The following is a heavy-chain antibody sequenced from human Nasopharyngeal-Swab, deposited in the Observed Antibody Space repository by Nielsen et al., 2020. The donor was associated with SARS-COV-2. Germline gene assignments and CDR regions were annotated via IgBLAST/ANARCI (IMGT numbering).Heavy chain of an antibody. CDR3: ARGAFGLDHSWFDP. CDR1: GGTFSTYA. V-gene: IGHV1-69*13. Sequence: SVKVSCKASGGTFSTYAFNWVRHAPGQGLEWMGGISPLFGSANYAQNFQGRVTITADESQSTAYMELSSLRHEDTAVDYCARGAFGLDHSWFDPWGQGTLVTVSS. CDR2: ISPLFGSA. D-gene: IGHD3/OR15-3a*01. J-gene: IGHJ5*02.